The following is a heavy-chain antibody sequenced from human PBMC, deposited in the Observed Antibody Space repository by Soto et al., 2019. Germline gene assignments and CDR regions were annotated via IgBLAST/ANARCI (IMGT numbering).Heavy chain of an antibody. D-gene: IGHD6-19*01. CDR3: ATYSVAVADYYFDY. CDR2: IYYSGST. Sequence: SETLSLTCTVSGGSISSSSYYWGWIRQPPGKGLEWIGSIYYSGSTYYNPSLKSRVTISVDTSKNQFSLKLGSVTAADTAVYYCATYSVAVADYYFDYWGQGTLVTVSS. CDR1: GGSISSSSYY. J-gene: IGHJ4*02. V-gene: IGHV4-39*01.